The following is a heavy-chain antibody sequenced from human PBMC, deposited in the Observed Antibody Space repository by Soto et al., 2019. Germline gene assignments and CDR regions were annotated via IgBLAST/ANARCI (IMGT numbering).Heavy chain of an antibody. CDR3: ARSGHNSGFFYYDY. J-gene: IGHJ4*02. D-gene: IGHD3-22*01. V-gene: IGHV2-5*01. CDR1: GFSLSSTGVG. CDR2: INWNDDK. Sequence: QITLKESGPTLVKVTQTVTLTCTFSGFSLSSTGVGVGWIRQPPGKALEGLALINWNDDKRYNPSLKSRLTITKDTSKNQVVLTMTNMDPADTVTYYCARSGHNSGFFYYDYWGQGTLVTVSS.